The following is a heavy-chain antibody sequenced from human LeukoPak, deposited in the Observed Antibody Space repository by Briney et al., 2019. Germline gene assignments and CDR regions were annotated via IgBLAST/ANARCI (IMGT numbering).Heavy chain of an antibody. CDR1: GFSFSAYG. V-gene: IGHV3-33*01. J-gene: IGHJ4*02. CDR2: IWYDGSSK. Sequence: GRSLRLSCAASGFSFSAYGVHWVRQAPGKGLEWVAVIWYDGSSKDYADSVKGRFTLSRDNSKDTLYLQMNSLTVEDTAVYYCARSQSSSLIDYWGQGTLVTVSS. D-gene: IGHD6-13*01. CDR3: ARSQSSSLIDY.